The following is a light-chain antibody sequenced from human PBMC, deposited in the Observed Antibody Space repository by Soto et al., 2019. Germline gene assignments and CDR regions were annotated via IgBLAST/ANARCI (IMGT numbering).Light chain of an antibody. CDR3: CSYAGSSTYV. CDR2: DVT. CDR1: SSDVGSYNV. J-gene: IGLJ1*01. V-gene: IGLV2-23*02. Sequence: QSALTQPASVSGSPGQSITISCTGTSSDVGSYNVVSWYQHHPGKAPKHMIYDVTKRPSGVSNRFSGSKSGNTASLTISGLQAEDEADYYCCSYAGSSTYVFGTGTKVTVL.